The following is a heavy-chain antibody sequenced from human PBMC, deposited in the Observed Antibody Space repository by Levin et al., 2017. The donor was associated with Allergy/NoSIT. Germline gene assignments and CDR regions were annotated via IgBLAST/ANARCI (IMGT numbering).Heavy chain of an antibody. D-gene: IGHD4-23*01. Sequence: AASVKVSCKASGYSFTNYWITWVRQMPGKGLEWMGRIDPSDSYTDYSPSFQGHVTISADKSISSAYLQWSSLKASDTAMYYCARHYGGNSFRFRAFDIWGQGTGVTVSS. V-gene: IGHV5-10-1*01. CDR1: GYSFTNYW. J-gene: IGHJ3*02. CDR3: ARHYGGNSFRFRAFDI. CDR2: IDPSDSYT.